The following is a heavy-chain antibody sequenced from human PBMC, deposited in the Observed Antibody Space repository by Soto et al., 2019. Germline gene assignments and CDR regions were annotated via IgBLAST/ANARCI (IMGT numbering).Heavy chain of an antibody. CDR2: INHSGST. CDR3: ASLGVVPAAIRNHNWFDP. Sequence: SETLSLTCAVYGGSFSGYYWSWIRQPPGKGLEWIGEINHSGSTNYNPSLKSRVAISVDTSKNQFSLKLSSVTAADTAVYYCASLGVVPAAIRNHNWFDPWGQGTLVTVSS. D-gene: IGHD2-2*02. V-gene: IGHV4-34*01. J-gene: IGHJ5*02. CDR1: GGSFSGYY.